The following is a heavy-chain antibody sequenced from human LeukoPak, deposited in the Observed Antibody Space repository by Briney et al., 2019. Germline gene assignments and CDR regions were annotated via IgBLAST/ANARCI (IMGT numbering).Heavy chain of an antibody. J-gene: IGHJ4*02. Sequence: PGGSLRLSCAASGFTFSGYSMNWVRQAPGKGLEWVSSISSSSSYIYYADSVKGRFTISRDNAKNSLYLQMNSLRAEDTAVYYCARDEARYDILTGFDYWGQGTLVTVSS. D-gene: IGHD3-9*01. CDR1: GFTFSGYS. CDR2: ISSSSSYI. V-gene: IGHV3-21*01. CDR3: ARDEARYDILTGFDY.